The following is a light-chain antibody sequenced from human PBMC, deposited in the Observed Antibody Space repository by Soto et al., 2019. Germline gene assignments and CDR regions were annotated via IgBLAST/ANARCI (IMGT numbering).Light chain of an antibody. J-gene: IGKJ1*01. CDR3: QQYSSYPWT. V-gene: IGKV1-5*03. CDR1: QSIGTW. CDR2: NAS. Sequence: DIQMSQSPSTLSASVGDRVTITCLASQSIGTWLAWYQQKPGKAPKLLIYNASSLESGVPSRLSGSGSGTEFTLTISSLQPDDLATYYCQQYSSYPWTFSQGTKVEIK.